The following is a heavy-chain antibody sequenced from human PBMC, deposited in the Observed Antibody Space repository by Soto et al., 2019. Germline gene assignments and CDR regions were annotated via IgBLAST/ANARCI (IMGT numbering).Heavy chain of an antibody. Sequence: PSETLSLTCTVSGGSISSSSYYWGWIRQPPGKGLEWIGSAYYSGSTYYNPSLKSRVTISVDMSKNQFSLKLSSVTAADTAVYYCARALGIVATMDYYYMDVWGKGTTVTVSS. CDR3: ARALGIVATMDYYYMDV. D-gene: IGHD5-12*01. CDR1: GGSISSSSYY. CDR2: AYYSGST. J-gene: IGHJ6*03. V-gene: IGHV4-39*01.